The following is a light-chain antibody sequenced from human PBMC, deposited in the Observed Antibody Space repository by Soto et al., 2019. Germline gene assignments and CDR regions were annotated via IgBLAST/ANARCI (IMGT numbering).Light chain of an antibody. CDR2: GAS. J-gene: IGKJ4*01. CDR1: QTINSAH. CDR3: QHYDSSPLT. V-gene: IGKV3-20*01. Sequence: ETVLTQSPGTLSLSPGERGTLSCRASQTINSAHLAWYPQKPGQAPRLLIFGASTRATGNPDRFSGRGYGTDFTLTISSPEAEDSAAYYCQHYDSSPLTFDGATKVEIK.